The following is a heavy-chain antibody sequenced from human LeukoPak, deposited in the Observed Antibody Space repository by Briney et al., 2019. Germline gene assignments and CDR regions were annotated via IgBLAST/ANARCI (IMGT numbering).Heavy chain of an antibody. D-gene: IGHD5-24*01. V-gene: IGHV1-69*04. CDR1: GGTFSSYA. J-gene: IGHJ4*02. CDR2: IIPILGIA. Sequence: SVKVSCKASGGTFSSYAISWVRQAPGQGLEWMGRIIPILGIANYAQKFQGRVTITADKSTSTAYMELSSLRSEDTAVYYCAVEMATTSFDYWGQGTLVTVSS. CDR3: AVEMATTSFDY.